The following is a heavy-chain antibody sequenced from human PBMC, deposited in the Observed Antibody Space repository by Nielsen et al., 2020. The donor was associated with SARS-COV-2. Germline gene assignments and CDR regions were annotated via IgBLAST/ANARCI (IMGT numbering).Heavy chain of an antibody. Sequence: GESLRLSCAASGFTFSSYEMNWVRQAPGKGLEWVSYISSSGSTIYYADSVKGRFTISRDNAKNSLYLQMNSLRAEDTAVYYCARDRKWIQLWRGWYFDLWGRGTLVTVSS. CDR2: ISSSGSTI. CDR3: ARDRKWIQLWRGWYFDL. J-gene: IGHJ2*01. CDR1: GFTFSSYE. D-gene: IGHD5-18*01. V-gene: IGHV3-48*03.